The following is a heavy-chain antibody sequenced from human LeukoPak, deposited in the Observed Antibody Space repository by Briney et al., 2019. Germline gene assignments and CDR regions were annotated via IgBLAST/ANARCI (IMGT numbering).Heavy chain of an antibody. J-gene: IGHJ4*02. CDR1: GYTFSNYG. CDR3: ARRLDYDTSGYHTLDY. D-gene: IGHD3-22*01. Sequence: GASVKVSCKASGYTFSNYGITWVRQAPGQGPEWMGWISAYNGNTNYAQNLQGRVTMATDTSTSTAYMELRSLRSDDTAVYYCARRLDYDTSGYHTLDYWGQGTLVTVSS. CDR2: ISAYNGNT. V-gene: IGHV1-18*01.